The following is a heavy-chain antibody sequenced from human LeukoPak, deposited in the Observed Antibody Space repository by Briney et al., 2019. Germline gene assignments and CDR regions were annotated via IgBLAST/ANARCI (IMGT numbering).Heavy chain of an antibody. Sequence: ASVKVSCKASGYTFTSYDINWVRQATGQGLEWMGWMNPNSGNTGYAQKFQGRVTMTRNTSISTAYMELSSLRSEDTAVYYCARGKRGYYDSSGYYSLYYFDYWGQGTLVTVSS. CDR2: MNPNSGNT. J-gene: IGHJ4*02. CDR1: GYTFTSYD. CDR3: ARGKRGYYDSSGYYSLYYFDY. V-gene: IGHV1-8*01. D-gene: IGHD3-22*01.